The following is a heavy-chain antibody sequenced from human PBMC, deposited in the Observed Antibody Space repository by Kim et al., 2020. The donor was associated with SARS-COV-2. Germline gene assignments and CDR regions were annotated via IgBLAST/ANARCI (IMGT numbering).Heavy chain of an antibody. CDR2: INAGNGNT. Sequence: ASVKVSCKASGYTFTCCGIHWVRQAPGQSLEWMGWINAGNGNTKYSQKFRGRVTITRDTSASMGYIELNSLSSEDTAVYYCARGAVTAVDYWGQGTLVTVSS. J-gene: IGHJ4*02. CDR1: GYTFTCCG. D-gene: IGHD2-21*02. V-gene: IGHV1-3*01. CDR3: ARGAVTAVDY.